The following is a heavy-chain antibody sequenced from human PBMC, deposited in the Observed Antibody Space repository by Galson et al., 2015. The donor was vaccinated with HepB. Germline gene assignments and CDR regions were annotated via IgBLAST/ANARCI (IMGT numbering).Heavy chain of an antibody. V-gene: IGHV3-7*01. J-gene: IGHJ4*02. Sequence: SLRLSCAASGFIFSSYWMNWVRQAPGKGLEWVANIKQDGSEKYYLDSVKGRFAISRDNAKNSLYLQMNSPRAEDTAVYYCARSYASGSYFSYFDYWGQGALVTVSS. D-gene: IGHD3-10*01. CDR2: IKQDGSEK. CDR3: ARSYASGSYFSYFDY. CDR1: GFIFSSYW.